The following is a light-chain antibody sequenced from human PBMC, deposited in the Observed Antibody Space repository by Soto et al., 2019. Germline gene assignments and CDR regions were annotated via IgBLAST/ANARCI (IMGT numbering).Light chain of an antibody. V-gene: IGLV2-8*01. CDR3: SSYAGSNNYV. J-gene: IGLJ1*01. CDR2: ELN. CDR1: SSDVGGYNF. Sequence: SVLTQPPSASGSPGQSVTISCTGTSSDVGGYNFVSWYQQHPGKAPKLMIYELNKRPSGVPDRFSGSKSGNTASLTVSGLQAEDEADYYCSSYAGSNNYVFGTGTKVTVL.